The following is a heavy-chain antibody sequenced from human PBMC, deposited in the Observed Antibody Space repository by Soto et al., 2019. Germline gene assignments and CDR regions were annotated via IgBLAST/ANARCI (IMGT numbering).Heavy chain of an antibody. V-gene: IGHV3-30*18. D-gene: IGHD6-19*01. Sequence: PGGSLRLSCAASGFTFSSYGMHWVRQAPGKGLEWVAVISYDGSNKYYADSVKGRFTISRDNSKNTLYLQMNSPRAEDTAVYYCAKDGEAVAGTYWGQGTLVTVSS. CDR1: GFTFSSYG. CDR2: ISYDGSNK. J-gene: IGHJ4*02. CDR3: AKDGEAVAGTY.